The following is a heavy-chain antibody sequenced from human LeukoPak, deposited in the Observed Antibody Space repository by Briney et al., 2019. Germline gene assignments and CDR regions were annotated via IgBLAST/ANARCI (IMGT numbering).Heavy chain of an antibody. J-gene: IGHJ4*02. V-gene: IGHV3-74*01. CDR1: GFTFSTYW. D-gene: IGHD1-1*01. CDR2: VNSDGTNT. CDR3: ARGGTFVSDY. Sequence: GGSLRLSCAASGFTFSTYWMHWVRQAPGKGLVWVSRVNSDGTNTDYADSVRGRFTISRDNAKNTLYLQMDSLRAEDTAVYYCARGGTFVSDYWGQGTLVTVSS.